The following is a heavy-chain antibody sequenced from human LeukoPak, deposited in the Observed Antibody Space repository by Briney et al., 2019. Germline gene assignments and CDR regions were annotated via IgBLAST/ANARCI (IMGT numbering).Heavy chain of an antibody. V-gene: IGHV4-59*01. CDR1: GGSISSYY. Sequence: SETLSLTCTVSGGSISSYYWSWIRQPPGKGLEWIGYIYYSGSTNYNPSLKSRVTISVDTSKNQVSLKLSSVTAADTAVYYCARDTYYYDSSGYYDYGMDVWGQGTTVTVSS. CDR2: IYYSGST. D-gene: IGHD3-22*01. J-gene: IGHJ6*02. CDR3: ARDTYYYDSSGYYDYGMDV.